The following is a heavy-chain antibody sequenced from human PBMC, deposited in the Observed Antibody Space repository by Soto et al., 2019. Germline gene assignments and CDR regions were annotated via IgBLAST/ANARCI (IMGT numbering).Heavy chain of an antibody. V-gene: IGHV4-4*03. J-gene: IGHJ5*02. D-gene: IGHD2-8*02. CDR2: IYHTGIT. CDR1: VDSFSGVFC. Sequence: QVQLRESGPGLVKPPGPRSLPCVFSVDSFSGVFCWSWVRRSPGKGRKGIGEIYHTGITNYNPSLKSRVNISVDKSNNQFSLMLRSVTAADTAVYYCATLPPRIVVVVTPIPTWGQGTLVTVSS. CDR3: ATLPPRIVVVVTPIPT.